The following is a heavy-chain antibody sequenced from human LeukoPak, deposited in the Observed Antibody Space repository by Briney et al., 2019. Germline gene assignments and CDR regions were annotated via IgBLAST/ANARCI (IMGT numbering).Heavy chain of an antibody. V-gene: IGHV4-59*08. D-gene: IGHD2-8*01. CDR3: ATRSPYCTNGVCYNGYYGMDV. CDR2: ISYSGAT. J-gene: IGHJ6*02. Sequence: SETLSLTCVVSAGSISSDYWSWIRQPPGKGLEWIGCISYSGATNYNPSLNSRVTISIDTSKTQFSLRLTSVTAADTAVYYCATRSPYCTNGVCYNGYYGMDVWGQGTTVTVSS. CDR1: AGSISSDY.